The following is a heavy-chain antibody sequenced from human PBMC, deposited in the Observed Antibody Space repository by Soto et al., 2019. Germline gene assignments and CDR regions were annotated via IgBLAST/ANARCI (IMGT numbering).Heavy chain of an antibody. Sequence: QVQLVQSGAEVKKPGSSVKVSCKASGGTFNTYAINWVRQAPGQGLEWMGGIIPILGVTDYAQKFQGRGTITADDSTRTAYMELSRLRSEDTAMYFCARSLTHYDSSGYLDAFDIWGQGTMVTVSS. CDR1: GGTFNTYA. CDR3: ARSLTHYDSSGYLDAFDI. V-gene: IGHV1-69*04. J-gene: IGHJ3*02. D-gene: IGHD3-22*01. CDR2: IIPILGVT.